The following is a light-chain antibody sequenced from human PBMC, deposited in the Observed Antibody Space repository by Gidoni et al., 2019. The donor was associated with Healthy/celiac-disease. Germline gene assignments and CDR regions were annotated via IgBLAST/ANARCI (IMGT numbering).Light chain of an antibody. CDR1: QSVSSY. Sequence: EIVLTPSPATLSLSPCERATLSCRASQSVSSYLAWYQQKPGQAPRLLIYDASNRATGIPARFSGSGSGTYFTLTISSLEPEDFAVYYCQQRSNWPPYTFGQGTKLEIK. CDR2: DAS. V-gene: IGKV3-11*01. CDR3: QQRSNWPPYT. J-gene: IGKJ2*01.